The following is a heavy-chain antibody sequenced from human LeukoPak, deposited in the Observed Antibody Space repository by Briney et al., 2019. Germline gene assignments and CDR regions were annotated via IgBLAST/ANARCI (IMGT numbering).Heavy chain of an antibody. CDR1: GFTFFSYG. J-gene: IGHJ5*02. D-gene: IGHD2-15*01. V-gene: IGHV3-30*18. Sequence: GGSLRLSCAASGFTFFSYGMHWVRQAPGKGLEWVAVTSHDGSKIHYGNSVKGRFTISRDNSKSTLYLQMNSLKPEDTAVYYCAKDPYRVVVATGNYLDPWGQGTLVTVSS. CDR3: AKDPYRVVVATGNYLDP. CDR2: TSHDGSKI.